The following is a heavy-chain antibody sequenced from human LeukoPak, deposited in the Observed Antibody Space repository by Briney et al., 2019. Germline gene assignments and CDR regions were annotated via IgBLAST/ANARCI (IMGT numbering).Heavy chain of an antibody. D-gene: IGHD2-21*02. Sequence: GESLKISCKGSGYSFSTCWIGWVRRMPGKGLEWMGIIYPGDSDTRYSPSFQGQVTISADKSISTAYLQWSSLRASDTAMYYCARVTTITHFDYWGRGTLVTVSS. CDR3: ARVTTITHFDY. V-gene: IGHV5-51*01. J-gene: IGHJ4*02. CDR2: IYPGDSDT. CDR1: GYSFSTCW.